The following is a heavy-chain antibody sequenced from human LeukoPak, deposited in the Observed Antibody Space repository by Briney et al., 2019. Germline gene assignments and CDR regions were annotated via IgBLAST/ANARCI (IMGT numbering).Heavy chain of an antibody. J-gene: IGHJ3*02. CDR1: GGSISSSSYY. Sequence: ASETLSLTCTVSGGSISSSSYYWGWIRQPPRRGLECIGCIYYSGSTYYNPSLKSRVTISVDTSKNQFSLKLGSVTASDTAVYYCASCSGGSCYSVLVAFDIWGQGTMVTVSS. CDR3: ASCSGGSCYSVLVAFDI. V-gene: IGHV4-39*07. D-gene: IGHD2-15*01. CDR2: IYYSGST.